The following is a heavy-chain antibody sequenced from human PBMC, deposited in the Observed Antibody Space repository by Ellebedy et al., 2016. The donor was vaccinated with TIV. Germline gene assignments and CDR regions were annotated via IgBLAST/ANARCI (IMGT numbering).Heavy chain of an antibody. J-gene: IGHJ4*02. CDR2: ISPSSGTT. V-gene: IGHV1-46*01. D-gene: IGHD4-17*01. CDR3: ARDLHGDYPDY. CDR1: GYTFTTSY. Sequence: ASVKVSXKASGYTFTTSYMHWVRQAPGQGLEWMGIISPSSGTTSYAQKFQGRVTMARDTSTSTVYMELSSLRSEDTAVYYCARDLHGDYPDYWGQGTLVTVSS.